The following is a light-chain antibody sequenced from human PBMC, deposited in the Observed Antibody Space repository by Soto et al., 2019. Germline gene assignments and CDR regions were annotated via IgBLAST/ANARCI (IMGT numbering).Light chain of an antibody. Sequence: DIQMTQSPSTLSASVGDRVTITCRASQSISSWLAWYQQKPGKAPKLLIYDASSLEIGVPSRFSGSGSGTEFTLTISSLQPDDFATYYCQQYNSYRYTFGQGTKLEIK. J-gene: IGKJ2*01. V-gene: IGKV1-5*01. CDR1: QSISSW. CDR3: QQYNSYRYT. CDR2: DAS.